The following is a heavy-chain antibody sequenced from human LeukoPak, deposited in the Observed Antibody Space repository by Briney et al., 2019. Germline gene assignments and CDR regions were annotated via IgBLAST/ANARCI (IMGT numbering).Heavy chain of an antibody. CDR3: ARTADRDYYDSSGYSGDY. CDR1: GYTFTSYD. V-gene: IGHV1-46*01. Sequence: ASVKVSCKASGYTFTSYDMHWVRQAPGQGLECMGIINPSGRSTSYTQKFQGRVTITADKSTSTAYMELSSLRSEDTAVYYCARTADRDYYDSSGYSGDYWGQGTLVTVSS. D-gene: IGHD3-22*01. J-gene: IGHJ4*02. CDR2: INPSGRST.